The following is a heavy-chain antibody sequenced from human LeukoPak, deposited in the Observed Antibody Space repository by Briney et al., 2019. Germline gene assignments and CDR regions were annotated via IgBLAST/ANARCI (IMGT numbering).Heavy chain of an antibody. Sequence: PSETLSLTCAVYGGSFSGYYWSWIRQPPGKGLEWIGEINHSGSTNYNPSLKSRVTISVDTSKSQFSLKLSSVTAADTAVYYCARGRDGYKEDAFDIWGQGTMVTVSS. CDR1: GGSFSGYY. CDR3: ARGRDGYKEDAFDI. J-gene: IGHJ3*02. V-gene: IGHV4-34*01. D-gene: IGHD5-24*01. CDR2: INHSGST.